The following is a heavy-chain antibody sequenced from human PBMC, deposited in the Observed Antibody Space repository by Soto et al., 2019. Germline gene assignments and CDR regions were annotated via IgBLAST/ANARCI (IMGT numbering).Heavy chain of an antibody. CDR3: ARDSRDSDSWYGALGT. J-gene: IGHJ5*02. Sequence: GGSLRLSCAASGFTFSSYAMSWVRQAPGKGLEWLSVTPGSGSSAYYADSVRGRFTISRDNSRNTLYLHMNSLRAEDTAAYYCARDSRDSDSWYGALGTWGQGTLVTVSS. CDR2: TPGSGSSA. D-gene: IGHD3-10*01. CDR1: GFTFSSYA. V-gene: IGHV3-23*01.